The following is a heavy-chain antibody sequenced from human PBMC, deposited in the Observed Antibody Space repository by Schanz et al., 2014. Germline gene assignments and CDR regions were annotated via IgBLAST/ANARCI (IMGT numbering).Heavy chain of an antibody. CDR1: GFTFSSHA. CDR2: IYINSGST. J-gene: IGHJ6*02. Sequence: EVQLVESGGGLVQPGESLRLSCAASGFTFSSHAMSWVRQAPGKGLEWVSSIYINSGSTNYADSVKGRFIISRDSSKNTLFLQMNSLRAEDTAVYYCARGHYGLDVWGPGTSVTVSS. CDR3: ARGHYGLDV. V-gene: IGHV3-23*04. D-gene: IGHD3-10*01.